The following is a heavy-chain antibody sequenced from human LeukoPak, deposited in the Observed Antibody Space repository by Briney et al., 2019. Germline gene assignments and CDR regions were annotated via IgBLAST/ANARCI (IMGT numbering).Heavy chain of an antibody. V-gene: IGHV3-11*01. Sequence: GGSLRLSCAASGFTFSDYNMSWIRQAPGKGLEWVSYICSGGSTMFYADSVKGRFIISRDNAKNSLYLQMNSLRVEDTAVYYCAKDSHWILFDDWGQGTLVTVSS. CDR3: AKDSHWILFDD. J-gene: IGHJ4*02. CDR1: GFTFSDYN. D-gene: IGHD2-2*03. CDR2: ICSGGSTM.